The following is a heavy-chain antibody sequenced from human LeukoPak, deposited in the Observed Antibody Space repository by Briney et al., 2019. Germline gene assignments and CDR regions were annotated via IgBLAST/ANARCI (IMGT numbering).Heavy chain of an antibody. Sequence: PSETLSLTCTVSGGSVSSGSYYWSWIRQPPGKGLEWIGYIHYSGSTNYNPSLKSRVTISEDTSKNQFSLKLSSVTAADTAVYYCARRIVGATSYFGYWGQGTLVTVSS. V-gene: IGHV4-61*01. J-gene: IGHJ4*02. CDR2: IHYSGST. CDR3: ARRIVGATSYFGY. D-gene: IGHD1-26*01. CDR1: GGSVSSGSYY.